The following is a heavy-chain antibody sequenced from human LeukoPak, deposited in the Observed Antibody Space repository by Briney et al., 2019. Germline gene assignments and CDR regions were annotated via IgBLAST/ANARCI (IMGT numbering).Heavy chain of an antibody. J-gene: IGHJ4*02. V-gene: IGHV1-46*01. CDR1: GYIFTTYK. CDR2: INPSGAGT. CDR3: AREITTSITPDY. D-gene: IGHD1-14*01. Sequence: ASVKVSCKASGYIFTTYKMHWVRQAPGRGLEWMGIINPSGAGTRNAQRFQGRVTMTRDTSTSTVYMELSSLKSEDTAVYYCAREITTSITPDYWGQGTLVTVSS.